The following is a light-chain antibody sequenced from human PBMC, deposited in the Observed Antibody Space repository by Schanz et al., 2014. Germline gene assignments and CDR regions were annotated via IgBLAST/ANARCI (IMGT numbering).Light chain of an antibody. CDR2: EVS. J-gene: IGLJ2*01. Sequence: QSALTQPASVSGSPGQSITISCTGTSSDVGGYDFVSWYQQHPGTAPKLMIYEVSKRPSGVPDRFSGSKSGNTASLTISGLQAEDEADYYCYSSARGISLFGGGTKLTVL. CDR1: SSDVGGYDF. V-gene: IGLV2-23*02. CDR3: YSSARGISL.